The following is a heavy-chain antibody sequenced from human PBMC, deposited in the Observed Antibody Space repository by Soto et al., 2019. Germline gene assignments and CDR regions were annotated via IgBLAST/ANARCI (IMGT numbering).Heavy chain of an antibody. D-gene: IGHD3-3*01. CDR2: INSDGSST. J-gene: IGHJ6*02. Sequence: EVQLVESGGGLVQPGGSLRLSCAASGFTFSSYWMHWVRQAPGKGLVWVSRINSDGSSTSYADSVKGRFTISRDNAKNTLYLQMNSLRAEDTAVYYCAREPRLFLRRKLGYGMDVWGQGTTVTVSS. V-gene: IGHV3-74*01. CDR3: AREPRLFLRRKLGYGMDV. CDR1: GFTFSSYW.